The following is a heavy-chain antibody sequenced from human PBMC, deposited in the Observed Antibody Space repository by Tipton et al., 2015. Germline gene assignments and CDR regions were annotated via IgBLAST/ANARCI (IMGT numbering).Heavy chain of an antibody. CDR3: ARGGNNWFDP. V-gene: IGHV4-59*01. D-gene: IGHD2-15*01. CDR1: GGSISYYY. CDR2: IYYSGST. J-gene: IGHJ5*02. Sequence: TLSLTCTVSGGSISYYYWSWIRQPPGKGLEWFGHIYYSGSTNYNPSLKSRVTMSVDTSKNQFSLKLTSVTAADTAVYYCARGGNNWFDPWGQGTLVTVSS.